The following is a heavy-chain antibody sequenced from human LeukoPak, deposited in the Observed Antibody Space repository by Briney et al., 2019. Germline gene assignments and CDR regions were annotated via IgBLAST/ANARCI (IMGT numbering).Heavy chain of an antibody. Sequence: GGSLRLSCAVSGITLSNYGMSCLRQAPGKGLEWVAGIRDRHCCIIYADSVKGRLNISRDNPKNTLYLQMNGLRADDTAMYFCAKRGVVIRVVLVGFHKEAQYFDSWGQGDLVTVSS. CDR2: IRDRHCCI. CDR1: GITLSNYG. D-gene: IGHD3-10*01. J-gene: IGHJ4*02. CDR3: AKRGVVIRVVLVGFHKEAQYFDS. V-gene: IGHV3-23*01.